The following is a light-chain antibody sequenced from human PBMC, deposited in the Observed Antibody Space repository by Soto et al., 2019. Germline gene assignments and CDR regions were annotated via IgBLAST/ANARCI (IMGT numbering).Light chain of an antibody. J-gene: IGLJ1*01. CDR2: DVS. CDR1: SSDVGGYNY. Sequence: QSALTQPASVSGSPGQSITTSCTGTSSDVGGYNYVSWYQHYPGKAPKLMIHDVSNRPSGVSDRFSGPKSGNTASLTISGLQAEAEADYYCTSYTSSREKVFGTGTKVTVL. V-gene: IGLV2-14*03. CDR3: TSYTSSREKV.